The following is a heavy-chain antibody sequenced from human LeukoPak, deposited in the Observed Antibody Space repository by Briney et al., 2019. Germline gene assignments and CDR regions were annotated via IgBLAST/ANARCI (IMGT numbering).Heavy chain of an antibody. CDR2: IIPIHGIA. V-gene: IGHV1-69*04. J-gene: IGHJ4*02. Sequence: SVKVSCKASGGTFSSYAISWVRQAPGQGLEWMGRIIPIHGIANYAQKFQGRVTITADKSTSTAYMELSSLRSEDTAVYYCARDQYYYGSGRGYFDYWGQGTLVTVSS. D-gene: IGHD3-10*01. CDR3: ARDQYYYGSGRGYFDY. CDR1: GGTFSSYA.